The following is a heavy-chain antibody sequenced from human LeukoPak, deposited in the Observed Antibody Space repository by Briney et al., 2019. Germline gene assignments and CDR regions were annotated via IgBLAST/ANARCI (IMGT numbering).Heavy chain of an antibody. J-gene: IGHJ6*03. V-gene: IGHV1-2*02. D-gene: IGHD6-19*01. CDR3: ARGRRGHTAVAGPYYYYYMDV. CDR1: GYTFTGYF. Sequence: ASVKVSCKASGYTFTGYFMHWVRQAPGQGLEWMGWINPNSGGTNYAQKFQGRVTMTRDTSISTAYMELSSLRSEDTAVYYCARGRRGHTAVAGPYYYYYMDVWGKGTTVTVSS. CDR2: INPNSGGT.